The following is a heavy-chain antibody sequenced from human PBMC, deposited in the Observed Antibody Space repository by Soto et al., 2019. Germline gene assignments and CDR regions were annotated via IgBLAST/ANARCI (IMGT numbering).Heavy chain of an antibody. J-gene: IGHJ5*02. CDR3: ARGRGYRYGYDEWFDP. CDR1: GFTFSSYG. Sequence: GGSLRLSCAASGFTFSSYGMHWVRQAPGKGLEWVAVIWYDGSNKYYADSVKGRFTISRDNSKNTLYLQMNSLRAEDTAVYYCARGRGYRYGYDEWFDPWGQGTLVTVSS. CDR2: IWYDGSNK. D-gene: IGHD5-18*01. V-gene: IGHV3-33*01.